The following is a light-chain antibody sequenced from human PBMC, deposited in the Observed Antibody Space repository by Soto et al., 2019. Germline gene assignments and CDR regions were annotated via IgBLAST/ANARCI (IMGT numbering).Light chain of an antibody. J-gene: IGKJ2*01. CDR3: LQDYNYPYT. Sequence: EIVLTQSPATLSLSPGERATLSCRASQSVSTYLAWYQQKPAQPPRLLIFDVSNRAAGIPARFSGSGSGTDFTLTISSLEPEDFAAYYCLQDYNYPYTFGQGTKLEIK. V-gene: IGKV3-11*01. CDR1: QSVSTY. CDR2: DVS.